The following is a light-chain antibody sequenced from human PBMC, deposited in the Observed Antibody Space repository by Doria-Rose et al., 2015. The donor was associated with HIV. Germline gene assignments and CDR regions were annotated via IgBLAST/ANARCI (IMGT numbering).Light chain of an antibody. Sequence: TQSPESLGMSLGERATLNCKSNQSLLYTSKNYLAWYQQKPGQPPKLLIYWVSTRQSGVPARCSGSGSGTDCTLTISSLEAEDVAVYYCQQYCDTPSFGPGTTVDIK. CDR3: QQYCDTPS. V-gene: IGKV4-1*01. J-gene: IGKJ3*01. CDR1: QSLLYTSKNY. CDR2: WVS.